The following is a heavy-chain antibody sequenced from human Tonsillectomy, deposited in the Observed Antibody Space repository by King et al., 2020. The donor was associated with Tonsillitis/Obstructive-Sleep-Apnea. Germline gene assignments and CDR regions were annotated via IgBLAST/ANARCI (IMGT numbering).Heavy chain of an antibody. CDR1: GGSISSSSYY. CDR2: SYYSGRN. Sequence: QLQESGPGLVKPSETLSLTCTVSGGSISSSSYYWGGISHPPGKGLEWIGSSYYSGRNYYNPSLKSRGTISVETSKNQFSLKLSSVTAADTAVYYCARHETTSSIAARPAFDIWGQGTMVTVSS. V-gene: IGHV4-39*01. CDR3: ARHETTSSIAARPAFDI. D-gene: IGHD6-6*01. J-gene: IGHJ3*02.